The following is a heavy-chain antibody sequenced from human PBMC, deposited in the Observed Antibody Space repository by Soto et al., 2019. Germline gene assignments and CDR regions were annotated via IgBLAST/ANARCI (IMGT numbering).Heavy chain of an antibody. CDR3: ARDAQSCHHDNCSWYFNH. CDR2: VYYSGST. CDR1: GGSISGHY. J-gene: IGHJ4*01. V-gene: IGHV4-59*11. Sequence: PSETLSLTCTVSGGSISGHYWGWIRQFPGKGLEWIGYVYYSGSTVYNPSLESRVTISADTSKNQFSLRLSSVTAADTAVYYCARDAQSCHHDNCSWYFNHWGQGALVTVSS. D-gene: IGHD1-20*01.